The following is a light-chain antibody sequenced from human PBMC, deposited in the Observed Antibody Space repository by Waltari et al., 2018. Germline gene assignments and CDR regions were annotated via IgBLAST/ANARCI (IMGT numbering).Light chain of an antibody. J-gene: IGKJ3*01. CDR3: QQYGSSAFT. CDR2: GAS. Sequence: EIVLTQSPGTLSLSPGERATLSCRASQSVSSSYLAWYQQEPGQAPRRLIYGASSRATGIPDRFSGSGSGTDFTLTISRLEPEDFAVYYCQQYGSSAFTFGPGTKVDIK. V-gene: IGKV3-20*01. CDR1: QSVSSSY.